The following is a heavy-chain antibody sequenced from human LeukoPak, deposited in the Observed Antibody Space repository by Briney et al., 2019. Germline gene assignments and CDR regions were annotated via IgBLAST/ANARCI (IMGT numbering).Heavy chain of an antibody. CDR2: IHCSGPT. D-gene: IGHD2-2*01. V-gene: IGHV4-59*01. CDR1: GTSITSFY. Sequence: SETLSLTCTVSGTSITSFYWSWLRQPPGKGLEWIGCIHCSGPTNYSPSLRSRITLSVDTSKNQVSLILRSVTAADTAVYFCARDSSPGDSWGQGTLVTVSS. J-gene: IGHJ5*01. CDR3: ARDSSPGDS.